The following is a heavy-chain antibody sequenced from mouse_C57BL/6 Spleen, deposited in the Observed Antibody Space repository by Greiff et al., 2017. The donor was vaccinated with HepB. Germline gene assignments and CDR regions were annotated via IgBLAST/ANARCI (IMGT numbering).Heavy chain of an antibody. CDR3: ARLVLLRGYFDV. J-gene: IGHJ1*03. CDR2: ISIGGSYT. CDR1: GFTFSSYG. Sequence: EVQGVESGGDLVKPGGSLKLSCAASGFTFSSYGMSWVRQTPDKRLEWVATISIGGSYTYYPDSVKGRFTISRDNAKNTLYLQMSSLKSEDTAMYYCARLVLLRGYFDVWGTGTTVTVSA. D-gene: IGHD1-1*01. V-gene: IGHV5-6*01.